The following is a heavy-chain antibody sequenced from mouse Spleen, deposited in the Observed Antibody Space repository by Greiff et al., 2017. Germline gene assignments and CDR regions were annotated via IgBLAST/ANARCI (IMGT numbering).Heavy chain of an antibody. V-gene: IGHV5-16*01. D-gene: IGHD2-3*01. J-gene: IGHJ2*01. Sequence: EVMLVESEGGLVQPGSSMKLSCTASGFTFSDYYMAWVRQVPEKGLEWVANINYDGSSTYYLDSLKSRFIISRDNAKNILYLQMSSLKSEDTATYYCARDRDGYPFDYWGQGTTLTVSS. CDR2: INYDGSST. CDR3: ARDRDGYPFDY. CDR1: GFTFSDYY.